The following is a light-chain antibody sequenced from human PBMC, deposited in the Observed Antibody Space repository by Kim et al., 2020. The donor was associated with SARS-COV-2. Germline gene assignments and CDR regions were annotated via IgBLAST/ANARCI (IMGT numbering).Light chain of an antibody. V-gene: IGKV3-11*01. Sequence: SLSPGDRATLSCRASQSIGNWLAWYQQKSGQAPRLLIYDASNRATGIPARFSGSWSGTDFTLTISSLEPEDFAVYYCQQRRTWPLTFGGGTKLEI. CDR1: QSIGNW. CDR3: QQRRTWPLT. CDR2: DAS. J-gene: IGKJ4*01.